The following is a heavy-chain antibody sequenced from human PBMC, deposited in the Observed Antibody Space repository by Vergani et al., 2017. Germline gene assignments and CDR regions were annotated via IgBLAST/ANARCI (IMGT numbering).Heavy chain of an antibody. J-gene: IGHJ5*02. Sequence: QVQLQESGPGLVKPSQTLSLTCTVSGGSISSGDYYWSWIRQPPGKGLEWIGYIYYSGSTYYNPSLKSRVTISVDTSKNQFSLKLSSVTAADTAKYYCARSDTRNLGWFDPWGQGILVTVSS. CDR2: IYYSGST. V-gene: IGHV4-30-4*08. CDR1: GGSISSGDYY. CDR3: ARSDTRNLGWFDP. D-gene: IGHD3-16*01.